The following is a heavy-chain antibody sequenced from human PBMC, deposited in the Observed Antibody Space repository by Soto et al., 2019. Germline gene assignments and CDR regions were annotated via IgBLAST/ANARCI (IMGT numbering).Heavy chain of an antibody. D-gene: IGHD1-26*01. V-gene: IGHV4-59*13. J-gene: IGHJ4*02. CDR2: ISKRGSA. Sequence: SETLSLTCTVSGDSISTNQWGWVRQSPGKGLEWIGYISKRGSANQNPSLQSRVSMSIDMAKNQFSLRLSSVTAADTAVYYCVRDRLGSSDYWGQGTLLTVSS. CDR1: GDSISTNQ. CDR3: VRDRLGSSDY.